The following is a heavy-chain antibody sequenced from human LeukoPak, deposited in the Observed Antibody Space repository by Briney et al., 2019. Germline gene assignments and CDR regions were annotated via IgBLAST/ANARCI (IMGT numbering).Heavy chain of an antibody. CDR2: IYTSGST. V-gene: IGHV4-4*07. Sequence: SETLSLTCTVSGGSISSYYWSWIRQPAGKGLEWIGRIYTSGSTNYNPSLKSRVTMSVDTSKNQFSLKLSSVTAADTAVYYCAILRDYVWGSYRRQYYFDYWGQGTLVTVSS. CDR1: GGSISSYY. J-gene: IGHJ4*02. D-gene: IGHD3-16*02. CDR3: AILRDYVWGSYRRQYYFDY.